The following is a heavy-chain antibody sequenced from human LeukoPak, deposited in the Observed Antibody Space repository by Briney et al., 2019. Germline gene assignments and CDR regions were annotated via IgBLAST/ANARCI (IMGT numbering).Heavy chain of an antibody. CDR1: GFAFNTYA. V-gene: IGHV3-33*01. J-gene: IGHJ4*02. CDR3: AREISGSGSYPDY. D-gene: IGHD3-10*01. CDR2: IWHDGSHK. Sequence: QTGGSLRLSCEASGFAFNTYAMHWVRQAPGKGLEWVTLIWHDGSHKFYIDSVRGRFTISRDNSKNTVYLQMNGLRAEDTAVYYCAREISGSGSYPDYWGQGTLVAVSS.